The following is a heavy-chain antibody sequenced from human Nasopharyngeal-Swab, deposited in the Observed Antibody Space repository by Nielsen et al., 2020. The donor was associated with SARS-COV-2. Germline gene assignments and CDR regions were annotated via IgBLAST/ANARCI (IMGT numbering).Heavy chain of an antibody. V-gene: IGHV4-39*01. D-gene: IGHD6-19*01. Sequence: WIRQPPGKGLEWIGSIYYSGSTYYNASLKSRVTISVDTSKNQFSLKLSSVTAADTAVYYCARLSGLFDYWGQGTLVTVSS. CDR2: IYYSGST. J-gene: IGHJ4*02. CDR3: ARLSGLFDY.